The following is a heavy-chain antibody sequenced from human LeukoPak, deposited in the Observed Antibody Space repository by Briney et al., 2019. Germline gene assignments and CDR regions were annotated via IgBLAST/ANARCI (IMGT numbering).Heavy chain of an antibody. CDR3: ASNLAVAGTNDY. CDR2: IYYSGST. J-gene: IGHJ4*02. CDR1: GGSISSSSYY. D-gene: IGHD6-19*01. Sequence: KPSETLSLTCTVSGGSISSSSYYWGWIRQPPGKGLEWIGSIYYSGSTYYNPSLKSRVTISVDTSKNQFSLKLSSVTAADTAVYYCASNLAVAGTNDYWGQGTLVTVSS. V-gene: IGHV4-39*07.